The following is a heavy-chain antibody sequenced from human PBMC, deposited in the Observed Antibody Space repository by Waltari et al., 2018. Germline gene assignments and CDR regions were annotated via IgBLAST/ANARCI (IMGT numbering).Heavy chain of an antibody. Sequence: EVQLLESGGGLVQPGGSLRLSCAASGFTFSSYAMSWVRQAPGKGLEWVSAISGSGGSTYDADSVKGRFTISRDNSKNTLYLQMNSLRAEDTAVYYCAKDPKSIWSGPDYWGQGTLVTVSS. J-gene: IGHJ4*02. CDR2: ISGSGGST. D-gene: IGHD3-3*01. CDR1: GFTFSSYA. CDR3: AKDPKSIWSGPDY. V-gene: IGHV3-23*01.